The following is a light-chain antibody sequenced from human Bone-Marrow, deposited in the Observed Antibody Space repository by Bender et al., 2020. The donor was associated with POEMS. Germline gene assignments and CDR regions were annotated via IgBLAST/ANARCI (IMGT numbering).Light chain of an antibody. V-gene: IGLV2-18*02. CDR3: SSYTSSNTWV. CDR1: SSDVGSYNR. CDR2: EVT. J-gene: IGLJ3*02. Sequence: QSALTQPPSMSGSPGQSVTISCTGTSSDVGSYNRVSWYQQPPGTAPKLIIYEVTNRPSGVPDRFSGSKSGNTASLTISGLQAEDEADYYCSSYTSSNTWVFGGGTKLTVL.